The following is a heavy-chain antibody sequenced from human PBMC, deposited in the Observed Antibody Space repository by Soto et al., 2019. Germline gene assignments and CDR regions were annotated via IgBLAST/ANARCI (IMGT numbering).Heavy chain of an antibody. J-gene: IGHJ5*02. D-gene: IGHD3-16*01. CDR2: IIPIFGTA. Sequence: QVQLVQSGAEVKKPGSSVKVSCKASGGTFSSYGISWVRQAPGQGLEWMGGIIPIFGTANYAQKFQGRVTIPAGESTSTAYMELSSLRSEDTAVYYCARDKEGRGWFDPWGQGSLVTVSS. CDR3: ARDKEGRGWFDP. V-gene: IGHV1-69*01. CDR1: GGTFSSYG.